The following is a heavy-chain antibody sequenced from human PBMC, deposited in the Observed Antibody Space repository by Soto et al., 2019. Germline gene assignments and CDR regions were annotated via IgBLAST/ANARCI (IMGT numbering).Heavy chain of an antibody. CDR3: AILKRCLQLDDY. Sequence: GAPVKISCKDSGYPFTSHDTNWVQKATGQGLEWMGWMNPNSGNTGYAQKFQGRVTMTWNTSISTSYMELSSLRSEDTAVYYCAILKRCLQLDDYWGQGTLVTVSS. CDR1: GYPFTSHD. CDR2: MNPNSGNT. V-gene: IGHV1-8*01. J-gene: IGHJ4*02. D-gene: IGHD1-1*01.